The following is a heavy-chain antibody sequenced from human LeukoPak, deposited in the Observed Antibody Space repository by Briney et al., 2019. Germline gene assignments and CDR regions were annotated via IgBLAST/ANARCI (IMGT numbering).Heavy chain of an antibody. Sequence: PGGSLRLSCAASGFTFSDAWMNWVRQAPGKGLEWVGRIKSKRDGETADYAAPVKGRFTISRDDSRNTLYWQMNSLETEDTAVYYCSTDRGVTSWGQGTLVTVSS. CDR2: IKSKRDGETA. CDR3: STDRGVTS. V-gene: IGHV3-15*01. CDR1: GFTFSDAW. J-gene: IGHJ5*02. D-gene: IGHD3-10*01.